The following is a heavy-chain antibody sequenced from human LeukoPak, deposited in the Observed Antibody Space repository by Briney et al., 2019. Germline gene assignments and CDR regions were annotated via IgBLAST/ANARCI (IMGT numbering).Heavy chain of an antibody. D-gene: IGHD2-15*01. CDR3: ALRYCSAGSCYGGIDY. J-gene: IGHJ4*02. Sequence: GGSLRLSCAASGFTFSSYAMSWVRQAPAKGLEWVPTISGSGGTTLFSDSVKGRFTISRDTSKNTLYLRMNSLRAEDTAVYYCALRYCSAGSCYGGIDYWGQGTLVTVSS. CDR1: GFTFSSYA. V-gene: IGHV3-23*01. CDR2: ISGSGGTT.